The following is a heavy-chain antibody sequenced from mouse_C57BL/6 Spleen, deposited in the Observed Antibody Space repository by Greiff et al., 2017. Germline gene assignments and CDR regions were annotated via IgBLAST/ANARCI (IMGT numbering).Heavy chain of an antibody. Sequence: EVQLQQSGTVLARPGASVKMSCKTSGYTFTSYWMHWVKQRPGQGLEWIGAIYPGNSDTSYNQKFKGKAKLTAVTSASTAYMELSSLTNEDSAVYYCSYDGYYGGFAYWGQGTLVTVSA. V-gene: IGHV1-5*01. J-gene: IGHJ3*01. CDR3: SYDGYYGGFAY. CDR1: GYTFTSYW. CDR2: IYPGNSDT. D-gene: IGHD2-3*01.